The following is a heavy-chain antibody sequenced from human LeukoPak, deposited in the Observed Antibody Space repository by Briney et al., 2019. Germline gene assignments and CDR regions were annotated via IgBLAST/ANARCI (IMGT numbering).Heavy chain of an antibody. CDR1: GGSISSYY. CDR2: IYTSGSI. CDR3: ARVSLRGYSSWFDP. D-gene: IGHD5-18*01. J-gene: IGHJ5*02. V-gene: IGHV4-4*07. Sequence: SETLSLTCTVSGGSISSYYWSWIRQPAGKGLEWIGRIYTSGSINYNPSLKCRVTIPLATSKNQFSLKLSSVTAADGAVYYCARVSLRGYSSWFDPWGQGTLVTVSS.